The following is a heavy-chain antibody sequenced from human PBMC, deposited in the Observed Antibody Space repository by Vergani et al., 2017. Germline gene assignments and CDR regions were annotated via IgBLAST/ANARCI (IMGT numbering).Heavy chain of an antibody. CDR3: ARVSPGDNSGWEPFDY. CDR2: IIPIIRVA. J-gene: IGHJ4*02. V-gene: IGHV1-69*02. CDR1: GDIFNNYT. Sequence: QVHLEQSGTEVKKPGSSVKVSCKVSGDIFNNYTVTWVRQAPGQGLEWMGRIIPIIRVATSAQKFQDRVKITGDTSTNTVYMEMNNLRSEDTAVYYCARVSPGDNSGWEPFDYWGQGTLVTVSS. D-gene: IGHD6-19*01.